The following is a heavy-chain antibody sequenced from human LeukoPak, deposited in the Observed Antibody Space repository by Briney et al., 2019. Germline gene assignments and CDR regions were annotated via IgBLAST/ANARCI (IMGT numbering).Heavy chain of an antibody. D-gene: IGHD3-3*02. CDR3: ARALHFNWFDP. CDR1: GYTFASYG. J-gene: IGHJ5*02. Sequence: GASVKVSCKASGYTFASYGIIWVRQAPGQGLEWMGWISAYNGNTNYAQKLQGRVTMTTDTSTSTAYMELRSLRSDDTAVYYCARALHFNWFDPWGQGTLVTVSS. CDR2: ISAYNGNT. V-gene: IGHV1-18*01.